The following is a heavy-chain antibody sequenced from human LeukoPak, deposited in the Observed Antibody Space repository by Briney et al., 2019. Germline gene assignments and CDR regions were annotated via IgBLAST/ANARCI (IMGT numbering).Heavy chain of an antibody. V-gene: IGHV4-38-2*02. J-gene: IGHJ4*02. CDR1: GYSISSGYY. Sequence: SETLSLTCTVSGYSISSGYYWGWIWQPPGKGLEWIGSIYHSGSTYYNPSLKSRVTISVDTSKNQFSLKLSSVTAADTAVYYCARVRDSSGWEIDYWGQGTLVTVSS. CDR3: ARVRDSSGWEIDY. D-gene: IGHD6-19*01. CDR2: IYHSGST.